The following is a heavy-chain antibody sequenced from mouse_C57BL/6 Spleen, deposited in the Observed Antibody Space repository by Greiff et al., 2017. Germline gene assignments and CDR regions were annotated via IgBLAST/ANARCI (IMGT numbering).Heavy chain of an antibody. J-gene: IGHJ4*01. D-gene: IGHD2-3*01. CDR1: GFTFSDYG. Sequence: EVKLVESGGGLVKPGGSLKLSCAASGFTFSDYGMHWVRHAPEKGLEWVAYNSSGSSTIYYADTVKGRFTISRDNAKNPLFLQMTSLRSEDTAMYYCASRVDGYYDYAMDYWGQGTSVTVSS. CDR2: NSSGSSTI. CDR3: ASRVDGYYDYAMDY. V-gene: IGHV5-17*01.